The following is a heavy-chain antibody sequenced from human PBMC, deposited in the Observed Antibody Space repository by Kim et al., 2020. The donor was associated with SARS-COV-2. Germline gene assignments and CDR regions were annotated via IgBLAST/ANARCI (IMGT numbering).Heavy chain of an antibody. J-gene: IGHJ3*02. CDR3: TRVRGGGAFDI. V-gene: IGHV3-49*02. D-gene: IGHD3-10*01. Sequence: EYPAALKGGFTIARDDSNSIASLKMNSLKTEDTAVYYCTRVRGGGAFDIWGQGTMVTVSS.